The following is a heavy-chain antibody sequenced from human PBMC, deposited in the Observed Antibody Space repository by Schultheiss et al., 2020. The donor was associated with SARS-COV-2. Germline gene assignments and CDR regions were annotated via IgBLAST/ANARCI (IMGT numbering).Heavy chain of an antibody. V-gene: IGHV4-61*05. J-gene: IGHJ3*02. D-gene: IGHD4-23*01. Sequence: SETLSLTCTVSGGSVSNNNYYWTWIRQPPGKGLEWIGEIYHSGSTNYNPSLKSRVTISVDKSKNQFSLKLSSVTAADTAVYYCARVIGEEVVIGAFDIWGQGTMVTVSS. CDR2: IYHSGST. CDR1: GGSVSNNNYY. CDR3: ARVIGEEVVIGAFDI.